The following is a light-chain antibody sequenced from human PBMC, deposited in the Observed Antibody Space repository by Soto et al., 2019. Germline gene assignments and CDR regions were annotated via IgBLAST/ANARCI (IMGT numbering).Light chain of an antibody. CDR2: DAS. CDR3: QQYDNLSLT. Sequence: DIQMTQSPSSLSASVGDRVTITCQASQDISNYLNWYQQKPGKAPKLLLFDASNMETGVPSRFSGSGSGTDFTFTISILQPEDIATYYCQQYDNLSLTFGGGTKVEIK. V-gene: IGKV1-33*01. J-gene: IGKJ4*01. CDR1: QDISNY.